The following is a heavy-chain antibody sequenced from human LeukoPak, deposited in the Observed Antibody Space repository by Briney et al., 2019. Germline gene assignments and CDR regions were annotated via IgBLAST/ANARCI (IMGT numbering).Heavy chain of an antibody. CDR3: ARDQSGSYLRY. V-gene: IGHV3-74*01. D-gene: IGHD1-26*01. CDR1: GFTFSSYW. J-gene: IGHJ4*02. CDR2: INSDGSST. Sequence: GGSLRLSCAAPGFTFSSYWMHWVRQAPGKGLVWVSRINSDGSSTSYADSVKGRFTISRDNAKNTLYLQMNSLRAEDTAVYYCARDQSGSYLRYWGQGTLVTVSS.